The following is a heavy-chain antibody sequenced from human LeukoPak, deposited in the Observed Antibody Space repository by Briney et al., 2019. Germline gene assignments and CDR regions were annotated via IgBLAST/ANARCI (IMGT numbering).Heavy chain of an antibody. D-gene: IGHD4-23*01. V-gene: IGHV1-46*01. CDR1: GYTFTNYY. CDR2: INPSGGST. J-gene: IGHJ3*02. CDR3: ATDRGTTVVIFAFDI. Sequence: GASVKVSCKASGYTFTNYYIHWVRQAPGQGLQWMGIINPSGGSTSYAQKFQGRVTMTRDTSTSTVYMELSSLRSEDTAVYYCATDRGTTVVIFAFDIWGQGTTVTVSS.